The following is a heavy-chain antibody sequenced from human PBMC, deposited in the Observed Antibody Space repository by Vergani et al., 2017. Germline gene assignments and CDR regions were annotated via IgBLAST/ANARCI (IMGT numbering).Heavy chain of an antibody. D-gene: IGHD2-21*01. J-gene: IGHJ6*02. CDR1: GFSFRNAW. CDR2: IKSTFDRGKT. CDR3: TTNPRYCGDGSFYCLRDHHYYVMDV. Sequence: EVQLVEAGGGIVKPGGSLRLSCVASGFSFRNAWMNWVRRTRGKGLEWVGRIKSTFDRGKTDYDAAVKGRFTISRDDSKNTLFLQMNGLKTEDIGVYYCTTNPRYCGDGSFYCLRDHHYYVMDVWDQGTTVTVSS. V-gene: IGHV3-15*07.